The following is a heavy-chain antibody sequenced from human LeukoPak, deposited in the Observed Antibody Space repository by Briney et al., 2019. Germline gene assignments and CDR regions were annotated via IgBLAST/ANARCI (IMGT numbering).Heavy chain of an antibody. V-gene: IGHV3-23*01. CDR2: ISGSGGST. Sequence: GGSLRLSCAASGFTFSSYAMSWVRQAPGKGLEWVSAISGSGGSTYYADSVKGRFTISRDNSKNTLYLQMNSLRAEDTAVYYCARGHDYVSSWYFDLWGRGTLVTVSS. CDR1: GFTFSSYA. CDR3: ARGHDYVSSWYFDL. J-gene: IGHJ2*01. D-gene: IGHD4-17*01.